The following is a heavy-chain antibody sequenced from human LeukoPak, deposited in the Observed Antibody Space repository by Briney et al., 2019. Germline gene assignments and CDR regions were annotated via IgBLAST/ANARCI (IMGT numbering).Heavy chain of an antibody. CDR1: GFTFGDYA. CDR2: IRSKAYGGTT. CDR3: VQEDYGDYVGHFQH. Sequence: GGSLRLFCTASGFTFGDYAMSWVRQAPGKGLEWVGFIRSKAYGGTTEYAASVKGRFTISRDDSKSIAYLQMNSLKTEDTAVYYCVQEDYGDYVGHFQHWGQGTLVTVSS. D-gene: IGHD4-17*01. V-gene: IGHV3-49*04. J-gene: IGHJ1*01.